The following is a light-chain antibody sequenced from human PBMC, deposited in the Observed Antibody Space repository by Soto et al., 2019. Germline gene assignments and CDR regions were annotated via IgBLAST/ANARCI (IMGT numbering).Light chain of an antibody. CDR3: QQYGRAHPLT. V-gene: IGKV3D-15*01. CDR2: DIS. J-gene: IGKJ4*01. CDR1: QSVTSK. Sequence: VVLTQSPGTLSLSPLDRATLSCGASQSVTSKLAWYQQKPGQAPRLLIYDISLSGTGIPTRFSGSGSGTEFTLTISSLQSEDFAVYYCQQYGRAHPLTFGGGTKVDIK.